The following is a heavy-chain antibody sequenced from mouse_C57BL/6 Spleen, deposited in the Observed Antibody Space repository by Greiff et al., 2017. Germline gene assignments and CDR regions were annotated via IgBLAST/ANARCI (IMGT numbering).Heavy chain of an antibody. CDR1: GFTFSDYG. Sequence: EVKVEESGGGLVQPGGSLTLSCAASGFTFSDYGMAWVRQAPRKGPEWVAFISNLAYSIYYADTVTGRFTISRENARNTLYLEMSSLRSEDTAMYYCARGGLLRERYFDDWGTGTTVTVSS. J-gene: IGHJ1*03. V-gene: IGHV5-15*04. CDR3: ARGGLLRERYFDD. CDR2: ISNLAYSI. D-gene: IGHD1-1*01.